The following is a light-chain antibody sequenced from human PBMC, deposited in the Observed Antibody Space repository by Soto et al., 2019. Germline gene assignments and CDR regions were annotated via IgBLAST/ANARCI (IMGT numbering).Light chain of an antibody. V-gene: IGLV2-14*01. Sequence: QSALTQPASVSGSPGQSITISCTGTSSDVGDYNYVSWYQQHPGKAPKLMIYEVNNRPSGVSNRFSGSKSGNTASLTISGLQAEDEADYYCISSTSTGTRVFCGGTKLTVL. J-gene: IGLJ3*02. CDR3: ISSTSTGTRV. CDR2: EVN. CDR1: SSDVGDYNY.